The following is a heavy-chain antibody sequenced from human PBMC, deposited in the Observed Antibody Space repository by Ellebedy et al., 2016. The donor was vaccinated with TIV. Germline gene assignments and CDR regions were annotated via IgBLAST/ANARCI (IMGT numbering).Heavy chain of an antibody. CDR2: IVGTGTTT. Sequence: GGSLRLSXAASGFTFNFYSMNWVRQAAGKGLEWISYIVGTGTTTYYADSVKGRFTISRDDAKNSLYLHMNSLRDEDTAVYYCARRGNYLGDAFDIWGQGAMVIVSS. CDR3: ARRGNYLGDAFDI. D-gene: IGHD1-26*01. CDR1: GFTFNFYS. J-gene: IGHJ3*02. V-gene: IGHV3-48*02.